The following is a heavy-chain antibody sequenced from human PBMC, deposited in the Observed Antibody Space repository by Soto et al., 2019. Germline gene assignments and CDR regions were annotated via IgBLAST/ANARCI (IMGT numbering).Heavy chain of an antibody. D-gene: IGHD3-22*01. CDR3: AKFHSYYDSSGLGY. CDR1: GFTFSSYG. Sequence: QVQLVESGGGVVQPGRSLRLSCAASGFTFSSYGMHWVRQAPGKGLEWVAVISYDGSNKYYADSVKGRFTISRDNSKNTLYLQMNSLRAEDTAVYYCAKFHSYYDSSGLGYWGQGTLVTVS. V-gene: IGHV3-30*18. J-gene: IGHJ4*02. CDR2: ISYDGSNK.